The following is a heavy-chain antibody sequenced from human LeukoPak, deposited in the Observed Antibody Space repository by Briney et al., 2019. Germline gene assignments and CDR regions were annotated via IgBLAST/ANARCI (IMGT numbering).Heavy chain of an antibody. V-gene: IGHV1-69*13. D-gene: IGHD2-15*01. CDR2: IIPIFGTA. CDR1: GGTFSSYA. J-gene: IGHJ6*04. Sequence: SVKVSCKASGGTFSSYAISWVRQAPGQGLEWMGGIIPIFGTANYAQKFQGRVTITADESTSTAYMELSSLRSEDTAVYYCARSQVAATHYYYYGMDVWGKGTPVTVSS. CDR3: ARSQVAATHYYYYGMDV.